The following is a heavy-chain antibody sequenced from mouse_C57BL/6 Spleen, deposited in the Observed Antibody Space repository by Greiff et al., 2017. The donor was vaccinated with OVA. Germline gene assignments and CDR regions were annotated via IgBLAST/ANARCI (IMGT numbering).Heavy chain of an antibody. CDR3: TGGWDDGFDY. CDR1: GFTFSNYW. D-gene: IGHD4-1*01. J-gene: IGHJ2*01. CDR2: IRLKSDNYAT. V-gene: IGHV6-3*01. Sequence: EVQRVESGGGLVQPGGSMKLSCVASGFTFSNYWMNWVRQSPEKGLEWVAQIRLKSDNYATHYAESVKGRFTISRDDSKSSVYLQMNNVRAEDTGIYYCTGGWDDGFDYWGQGTTLTVSS.